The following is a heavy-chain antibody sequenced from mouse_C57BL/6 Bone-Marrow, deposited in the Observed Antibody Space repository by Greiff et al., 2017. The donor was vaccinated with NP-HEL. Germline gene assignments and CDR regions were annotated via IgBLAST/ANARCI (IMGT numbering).Heavy chain of an antibody. D-gene: IGHD2-4*01. CDR1: GYTFTDYN. Sequence: VQLKESGPELVKPGASVKIPCKASGYTFTDYNMDWVKQSHGKSLEWIGDINPNNGGTIYNQKFKGKATLTVDKSSSTAYMELRSLTSEDTAVYYCARDDYDPYWYFDVWGTGTTVTVSS. J-gene: IGHJ1*03. CDR3: ARDDYDPYWYFDV. CDR2: INPNNGGT. V-gene: IGHV1-18*01.